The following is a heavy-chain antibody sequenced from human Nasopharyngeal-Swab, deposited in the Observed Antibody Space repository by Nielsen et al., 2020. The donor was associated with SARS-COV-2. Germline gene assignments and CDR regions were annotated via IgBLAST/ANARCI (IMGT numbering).Heavy chain of an antibody. Sequence: WIRQPPGKGLEWVGYINFSGTTNYNPSLKSRVTIPVDTSKNQFSLILNSMTAADTAVYYCARGRGYAYPVDYWGQGIRVTVSS. J-gene: IGHJ4*02. CDR2: INFSGTT. CDR3: ARGRGYAYPVDY. V-gene: IGHV4-59*01. D-gene: IGHD1-1*01.